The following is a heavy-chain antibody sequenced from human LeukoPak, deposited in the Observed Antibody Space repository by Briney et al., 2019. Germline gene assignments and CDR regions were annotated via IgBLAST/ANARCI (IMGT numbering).Heavy chain of an antibody. V-gene: IGHV1-24*01. J-gene: IGHJ6*03. Sequence: ASVKVSCKVSGYTLTELSMHWVRQAPGKGLEWMGGFDPEDGETIYAQKFQGRVTMTEDTSTDTAYMELSSLRSEDTAVYYCATSGTNPTYYYYYMDVWGKGTTATVSS. CDR2: FDPEDGET. D-gene: IGHD1-14*01. CDR3: ATSGTNPTYYYYYMDV. CDR1: GYTLTELS.